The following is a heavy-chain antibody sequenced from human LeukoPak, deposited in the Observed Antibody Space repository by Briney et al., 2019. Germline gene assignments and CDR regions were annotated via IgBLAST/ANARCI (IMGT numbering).Heavy chain of an antibody. CDR2: ISYDGSNK. V-gene: IGHV3-30-3*01. CDR3: ARETDGPSPTFDY. CDR1: GFTFSSYA. J-gene: IGHJ4*01. D-gene: IGHD5-24*01. Sequence: GGSLRPSCAASGFTFSSYAMHWVRQAPGKGLEWVAVISYDGSNKYYADSVKGRFTISRDNSKNTLYLQMNSLRAEDTAVYYCARETDGPSPTFDYWGQEPWSPSPQ.